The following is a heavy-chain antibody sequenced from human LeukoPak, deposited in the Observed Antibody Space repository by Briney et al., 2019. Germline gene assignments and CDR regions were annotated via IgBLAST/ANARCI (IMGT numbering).Heavy chain of an antibody. CDR2: IYGSGST. J-gene: IGHJ2*01. Sequence: SETLSLTCTVSGGSIGYYYWTWIRQPAGKGLEWIGRIYGSGSTNYNPSLKSRVIMSVDTSKNQLFLNLRSVTAADTAVYYCARDLHGGNSFTSDWYFDLWGRGTLVTVSS. V-gene: IGHV4-4*07. D-gene: IGHD4-23*01. CDR3: ARDLHGGNSFTSDWYFDL. CDR1: GGSIGYYY.